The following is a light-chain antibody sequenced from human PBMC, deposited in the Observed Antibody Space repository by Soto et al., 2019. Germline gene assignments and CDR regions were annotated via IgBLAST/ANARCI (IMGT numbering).Light chain of an antibody. V-gene: IGKV1-6*01. CDR2: AAS. Sequence: AIQVTQSPSSLSASVGDRVTITCRASQGIRNELSWYQQKPGKAPKFLIFAASNLQSGVPSRFSGSGSGADFTLTISGLQPEDFGTYYCQQANSFPLTFGPGTTVDVK. CDR1: QGIRNE. CDR3: QQANSFPLT. J-gene: IGKJ3*01.